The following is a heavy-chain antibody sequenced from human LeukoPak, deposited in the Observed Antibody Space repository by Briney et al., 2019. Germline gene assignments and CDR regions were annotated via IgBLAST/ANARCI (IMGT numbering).Heavy chain of an antibody. CDR2: ISSSSSYI. Sequence: GGLRLSCAASGFTFSSYSMNWVRQAPGKGLEWVSSISSSSSYIYYADSVKGRFTISRDNAKNSLYLQMNSLRAEDTAVYYCARDGQWLALGDYYGMDVWGQGTTVTVSS. CDR1: GFTFSSYS. J-gene: IGHJ6*02. V-gene: IGHV3-21*01. CDR3: ARDGQWLALGDYYGMDV. D-gene: IGHD6-19*01.